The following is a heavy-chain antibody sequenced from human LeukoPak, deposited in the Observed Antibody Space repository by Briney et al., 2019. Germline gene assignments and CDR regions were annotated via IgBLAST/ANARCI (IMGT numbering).Heavy chain of an antibody. D-gene: IGHD1-14*01. Sequence: GGSLRLSCAASGFTFSSYGMHWVRQAPGKGLEWVAFIRYDGSNKYYAGSVKGRFTISRDNSKNTLYLQMNSLRAEDTAVYYCAKDTTPPKAGFDPWGQGTLVTVSS. CDR1: GFTFSSYG. CDR2: IRYDGSNK. CDR3: AKDTTPPKAGFDP. J-gene: IGHJ5*02. V-gene: IGHV3-30*02.